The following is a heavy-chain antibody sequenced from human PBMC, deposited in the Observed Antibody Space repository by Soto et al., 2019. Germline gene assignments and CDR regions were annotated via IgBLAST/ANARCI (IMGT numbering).Heavy chain of an antibody. J-gene: IGHJ3*02. CDR2: ISSSSSYI. D-gene: IGHD3-22*01. CDR1: GFTFSSYS. V-gene: IGHV3-21*01. CDR3: ARVYYDSSGYYSAGSAFDI. Sequence: GGSLRLSCAASGFTFSSYSMNWVRQAPGKGLEWVSSISSSSSYIYYADSVKGRFTISRDNAKISLYLQMNSLRAEDTAVYYCARVYYDSSGYYSAGSAFDIWGQGTMVTVSS.